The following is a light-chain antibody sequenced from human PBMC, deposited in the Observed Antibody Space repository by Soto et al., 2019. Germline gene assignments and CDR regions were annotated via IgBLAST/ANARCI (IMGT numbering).Light chain of an antibody. CDR1: SSNIGTNY. CDR3: QSYDSRLSSSV. V-gene: IGLV1-40*01. J-gene: IGLJ2*01. CDR2: DNN. Sequence: QSVLTQPPSASGTPGQRVTISCSGSSSNIGTNYVYWYKQLPGTAPKLLIYDNNSRPSGVPDRFSGSRSGTSATLAITGLQPEDEADYYCQSYDSRLSSSVFGGGTKLTVL.